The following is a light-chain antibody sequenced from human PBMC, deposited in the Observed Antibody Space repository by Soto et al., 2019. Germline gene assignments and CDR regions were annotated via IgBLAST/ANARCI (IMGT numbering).Light chain of an antibody. CDR1: ENINNY. CDR2: AAC. CDR3: RQRFRPLWT. J-gene: IGKJ4*02. V-gene: IGKV1-39*01. Sequence: TQMNSTQSSPLASGLDRGTRTSLASENINNYVNWYQKTPGKATKLLIYAACSLQSVVPSRFGGRGCRTDSTLASSLLHPDDSAFYSCRQRFRPLWTFGGGTKVDIK.